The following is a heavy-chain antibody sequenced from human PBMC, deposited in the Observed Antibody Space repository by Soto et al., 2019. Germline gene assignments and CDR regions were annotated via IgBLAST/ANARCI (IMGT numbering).Heavy chain of an antibody. CDR1: GFTFTNYA. CDR3: AKRRGAGGHFDY. D-gene: IGHD2-15*01. V-gene: IGHV3-23*01. CDR2: VSSGGST. J-gene: IGHJ4*02. Sequence: GGSLRLSCAASGFTFTNYAMGWVRQAPGKGLEWVSVVSSGGSTYYADSVTGRFTVSRDNSKNTLSLQMNSLRAEDTAVYYCAKRRGAGGHFDYWGEGALVTVSS.